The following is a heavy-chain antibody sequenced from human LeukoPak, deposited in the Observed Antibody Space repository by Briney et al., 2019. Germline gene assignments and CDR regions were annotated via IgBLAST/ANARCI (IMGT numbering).Heavy chain of an antibody. Sequence: ASVKVSCKASGYTFTGYYMHWVRQAPGQGLEWMGWINPNSGGTNYAQEFEGRVTMTRDTSISTAYMGLSGLRSDDTAIYYCATLGDISGYYLRDYWGQGTLVTVSS. J-gene: IGHJ4*02. CDR1: GYTFTGYY. D-gene: IGHD3-22*01. CDR2: INPNSGGT. CDR3: ATLGDISGYYLRDY. V-gene: IGHV1-2*02.